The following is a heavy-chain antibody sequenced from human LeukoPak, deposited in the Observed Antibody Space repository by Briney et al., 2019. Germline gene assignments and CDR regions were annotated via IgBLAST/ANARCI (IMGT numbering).Heavy chain of an antibody. CDR1: GFTVSSNY. CDR3: ARAHPYYYGMDV. CDR2: IYSGGST. Sequence: GGSLRLSCAASGFTVSSNYMSWVRQAPGKGLEWVSVIYSGGSTYYADSVKGRFTISRDNSKNTLYLQMNSLRAEDTAVYYCARAHPYYYGMDVWGQGTTVTVSS. V-gene: IGHV3-53*01. J-gene: IGHJ6*02.